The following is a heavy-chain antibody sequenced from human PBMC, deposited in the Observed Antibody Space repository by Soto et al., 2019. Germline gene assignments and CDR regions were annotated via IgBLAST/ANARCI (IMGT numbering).Heavy chain of an antibody. J-gene: IGHJ3*01. CDR3: ARHRIAADIFDV. Sequence: PGESLKISCTVYADSFSNYWITWVRQMPGKGLEWMGRIDASDSYTNYSPSYQGHVTISADKSITTAYLQWSSLKASDTAMYYCARHRIAADIFDVWGQGTMVTVSS. D-gene: IGHD6-13*01. CDR1: ADSFSNYW. V-gene: IGHV5-10-1*01. CDR2: IDASDSYT.